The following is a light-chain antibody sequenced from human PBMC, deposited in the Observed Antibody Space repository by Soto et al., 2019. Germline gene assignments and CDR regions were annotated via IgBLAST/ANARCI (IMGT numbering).Light chain of an antibody. CDR2: AAS. J-gene: IGKJ1*01. CDR1: QSIDNY. Sequence: DIQMTQSPSSRSASVGDRVAITCRTSQSIDNYLNLYQQKPGKAPKLLIFAASTLQSGVPSRFSGSGSETDFTLTTSSLQPEDLATYYCQQYTNTNNPWMFGQGTKVDIK. CDR3: QQYTNTNNPWM. V-gene: IGKV1-39*01.